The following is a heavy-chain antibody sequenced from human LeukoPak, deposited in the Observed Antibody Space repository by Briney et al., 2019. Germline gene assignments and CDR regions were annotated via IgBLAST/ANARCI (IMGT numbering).Heavy chain of an antibody. V-gene: IGHV4-59*08. Sequence: SETLSLTCTVSGGSTSSYYWSWIRQPPGKGLEWIGYIYYSGSTNYNPSLKSRVTISVDTSKNQFSLKLSSVTAADTAVYYCARDSRLGAFDIWGQGTMVTVSS. CDR1: GGSTSSYY. CDR3: ARDSRLGAFDI. D-gene: IGHD3-9*01. J-gene: IGHJ3*02. CDR2: IYYSGST.